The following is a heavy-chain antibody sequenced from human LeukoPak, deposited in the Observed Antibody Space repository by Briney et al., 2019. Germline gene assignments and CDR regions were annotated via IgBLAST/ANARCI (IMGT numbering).Heavy chain of an antibody. Sequence: ASMKVSCKTSGFTFINYGFSWVRQAPGQGLEWMGWISAFNGDTNYARNLQGRVTMTTNTSTSTAYMELRSLKSDDTAVYYCAREIPYPDCGSSGCYGPWDYWGQGTLVTVSS. CDR3: AREIPYPDCGSSGCYGPWDY. CDR2: ISAFNGDT. V-gene: IGHV1-18*01. J-gene: IGHJ4*02. CDR1: GFTFINYG. D-gene: IGHD2-2*01.